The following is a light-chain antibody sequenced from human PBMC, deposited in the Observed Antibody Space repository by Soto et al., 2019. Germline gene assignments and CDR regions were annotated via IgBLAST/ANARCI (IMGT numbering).Light chain of an antibody. CDR2: EVT. Sequence: QSALTQPASVSGSPGQSITISCTGTSSDVGGHDYVSWYQQHPGKAPKLLIYEVTNRPSGVSSRFSGSKSGNTASLTISGLQAEDEADYYCTSLTSSGTWVFGGGTKVTVL. CDR3: TSLTSSGTWV. V-gene: IGLV2-14*01. J-gene: IGLJ3*02. CDR1: SSDVGGHDY.